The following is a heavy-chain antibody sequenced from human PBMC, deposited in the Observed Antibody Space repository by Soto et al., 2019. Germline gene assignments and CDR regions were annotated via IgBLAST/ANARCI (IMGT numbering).Heavy chain of an antibody. CDR2: ISSSSSYI. Sequence: EVQLVESGGGLVKPGGSLRLSCAASGFTFSSYSMNWVRQAPGKGLEWVSSISSSSSYIYYADSVKGRFTISRDNAKNTVELQIDSLRAEDTAVYYCARGGSGRSDYWGQGTLVTVSS. J-gene: IGHJ4*02. D-gene: IGHD3-10*01. V-gene: IGHV3-21*01. CDR3: ARGGSGRSDY. CDR1: GFTFSSYS.